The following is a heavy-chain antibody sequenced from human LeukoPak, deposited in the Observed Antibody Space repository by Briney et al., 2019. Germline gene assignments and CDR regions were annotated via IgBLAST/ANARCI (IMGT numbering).Heavy chain of an antibody. V-gene: IGHV4-34*01. CDR2: INHSGNI. D-gene: IGHD5-24*01. Sequence: SETLSLTCGVYGGSFSGYYWSWIRQPPGKGLEWIGGINHSGNINYNPSLKSRVTMSVDTSKNQFSLRLSSVTAADTAVYYCARRSYNSPFRYWGQGTLVTVSS. CDR1: GGSFSGYY. J-gene: IGHJ4*02. CDR3: ARRSYNSPFRY.